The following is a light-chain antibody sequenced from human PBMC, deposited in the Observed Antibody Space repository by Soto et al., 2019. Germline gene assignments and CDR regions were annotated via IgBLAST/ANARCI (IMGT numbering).Light chain of an antibody. J-gene: IGLJ1*01. CDR2: DVT. CDR3: SSYTTSSTYV. CDR1: SSDVGAYNY. V-gene: IGLV2-14*01. Sequence: QSALTQPASVSGSPGQSITIPCTGTSSDVGAYNYVSWYEHHPGKAPKLIIYDVTNRPSGVSNRFSGSKSGTTASLTISGLQAEDEADYYCSSYTTSSTYVFGTGTKLTVL.